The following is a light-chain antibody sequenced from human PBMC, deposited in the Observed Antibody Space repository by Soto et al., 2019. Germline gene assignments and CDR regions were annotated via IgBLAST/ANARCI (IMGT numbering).Light chain of an antibody. CDR3: CSYAGSYTLV. CDR1: SSDVGGYHY. Sequence: QPVLTQPRSVSGSPGQSVTISCTGTSSDVGGYHYVSWYQQHPGKAPKLMIYDVSKRPSGVPDRFSGSKSGNTASLTISGLQAEDEADYYCCSYAGSYTLVFGTGTKVTVL. V-gene: IGLV2-11*01. J-gene: IGLJ1*01. CDR2: DVS.